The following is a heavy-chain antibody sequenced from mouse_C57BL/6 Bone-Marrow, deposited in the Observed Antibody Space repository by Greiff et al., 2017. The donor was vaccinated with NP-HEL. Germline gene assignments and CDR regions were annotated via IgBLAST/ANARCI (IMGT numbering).Heavy chain of an antibody. V-gene: IGHV1-7*01. D-gene: IGHD1-1*01. CDR1: GYTFTSYW. CDR3: ARRGSSSYWYFDV. CDR2: INPSSGYT. Sequence: QVQLKQSGAELAKPGASVKLSCKASGYTFTSYWMHWEKQRPGQGLEWIGYINPSSGYTKYNQKFKDKATLTADKSSSTAYMQLSSLTYEDSAVYYCARRGSSSYWYFDVWGTGTTVTVSS. J-gene: IGHJ1*03.